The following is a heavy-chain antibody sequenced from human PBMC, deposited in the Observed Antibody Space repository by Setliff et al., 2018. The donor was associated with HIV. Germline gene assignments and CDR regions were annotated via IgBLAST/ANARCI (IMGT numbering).Heavy chain of an antibody. Sequence: SGPTLVNPPQTLTLTCTFSGFSLTPRGASVGWIRQPPGRALEWLALIYWNGDERYSASLQGRLSIAKDISRNQVVLTLTNMSPDDTATYFCAHGRTGIAPPDFDYWGPGSLVTVSS. CDR1: GFSLTPRGAS. D-gene: IGHD7-27*01. CDR2: IYWNGDE. V-gene: IGHV2-5*01. J-gene: IGHJ4*02. CDR3: AHGRTGIAPPDFDY.